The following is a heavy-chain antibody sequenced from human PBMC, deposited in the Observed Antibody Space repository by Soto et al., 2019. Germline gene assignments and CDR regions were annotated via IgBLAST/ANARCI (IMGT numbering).Heavy chain of an antibody. CDR3: ARGTYSGSHYFSY. CDR1: GFTFSDYP. D-gene: IGHD1-26*01. CDR2: ISTSIRTM. Sequence: GGSLRLSCAASGFTFSDYPMNWVRQAPGKGLEWISYISTSIRTMYYADSVKCRFTISRDNAENSLYLQMNSLRDEDTAIYYCARGTYSGSHYFSYWGQGTLVTVSS. J-gene: IGHJ4*02. V-gene: IGHV3-48*02.